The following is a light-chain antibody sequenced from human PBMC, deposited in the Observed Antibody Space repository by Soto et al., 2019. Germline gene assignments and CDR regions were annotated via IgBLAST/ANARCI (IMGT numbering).Light chain of an antibody. CDR2: LNSDGSH. CDR1: SGHISYA. V-gene: IGLV4-69*01. CDR3: QTWGTGIRV. Sequence: QLVLTQSPSASASLGASVKLTCTLSSGHISYAIAWHQQQPEKGPRYLMNLNSDGSHNKGAGIPDRFSGSSSGAERYLTISSLQSEDEADYYCQTWGTGIRVFGGGTKLTVL. J-gene: IGLJ3*02.